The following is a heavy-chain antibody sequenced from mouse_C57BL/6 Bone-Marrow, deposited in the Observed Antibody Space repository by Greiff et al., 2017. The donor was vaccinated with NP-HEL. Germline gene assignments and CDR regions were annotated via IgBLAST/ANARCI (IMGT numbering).Heavy chain of an antibody. CDR2: IDPETGGT. CDR1: GYTFTDYE. CDR3: TRSVYDYDGAWFAY. V-gene: IGHV1-15*01. J-gene: IGHJ3*01. Sequence: QVQLQQSGAELVRPGASVTLSCKASGYTFTDYEMPWVKQTPVHGLEWIGAIDPETGGTAYNQKFKGKAILTADKSSSTAYMELRSLTSEDSAVYYCTRSVYDYDGAWFAYWGQVTLVTVSA. D-gene: IGHD2-4*01.